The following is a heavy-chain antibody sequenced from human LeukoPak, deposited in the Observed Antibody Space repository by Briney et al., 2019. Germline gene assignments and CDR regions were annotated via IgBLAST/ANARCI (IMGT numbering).Heavy chain of an antibody. D-gene: IGHD2-21*02. CDR1: GGSFIPYY. V-gene: IGHV4-34*01. J-gene: IGHJ4*02. CDR2: INHSGST. Sequence: SETLSLTRAVYGGSFIPYYWSWIRQPPGKGLEWIGEINHSGSTNYNPSLKSRVTISVDTSKNQFSLKLSSVTAADTAVYYCARGGFYCGGDCYVDYWGQGTLVTVSS. CDR3: ARGGFYCGGDCYVDY.